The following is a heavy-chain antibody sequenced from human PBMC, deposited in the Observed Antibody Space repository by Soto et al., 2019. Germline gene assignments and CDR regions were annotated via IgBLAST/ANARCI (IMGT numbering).Heavy chain of an antibody. J-gene: IGHJ4*02. CDR1: GFTFSNYA. D-gene: IGHD3-22*01. CDR2: TSYDGNNE. V-gene: IGHV3-30*03. CDR3: ATETPYYDSSTYSSPFDY. Sequence: PGGSLGLSCAASGFTFSNYAMHWVRQAPGKGLEWVALTSYDGNNEYYTDSVKGRFTISRDNSKNTLFLQMNSLKTEDTAIYYCATETPYYDSSTYSSPFDYWGQGTLVTVSS.